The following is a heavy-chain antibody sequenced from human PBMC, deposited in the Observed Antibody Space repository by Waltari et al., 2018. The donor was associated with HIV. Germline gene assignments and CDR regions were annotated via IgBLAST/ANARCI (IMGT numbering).Heavy chain of an antibody. D-gene: IGHD3-10*01. CDR1: GYTFTSYA. V-gene: IGHV1-3*01. CDR2: INAGNGNT. CDR3: AKIWFGGPFDY. Sequence: QVQLVQSGAEVKKPGASVKVSCKASGYTFTSYAMHWVRQAPGQRLEWMGWINAGNGNTKYSQKCQGRVTITRDTSASTAYMELSSLRSEDTAVYYCAKIWFGGPFDYWGQGTLVTVSS. J-gene: IGHJ4*02.